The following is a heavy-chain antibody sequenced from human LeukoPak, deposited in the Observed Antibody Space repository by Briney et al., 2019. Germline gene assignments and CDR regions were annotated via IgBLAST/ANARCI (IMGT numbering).Heavy chain of an antibody. J-gene: IGHJ3*02. CDR3: ATHGSLDNTFDI. V-gene: IGHV1-46*01. D-gene: IGHD2-2*03. CDR1: GYTFTSYY. Sequence: ASVKVSCKASGYTFTSYYMHWVRQAPGQGLEWMGIINPSGGSTSYAQKFQGRVTMTRDTSTSTVYMELSSLRSEDTAVYYCATHGSLDNTFDIWGQGTMVTVSS. CDR2: INPSGGST.